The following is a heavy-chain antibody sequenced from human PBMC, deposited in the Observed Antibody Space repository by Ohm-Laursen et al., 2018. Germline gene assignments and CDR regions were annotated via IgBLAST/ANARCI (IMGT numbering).Heavy chain of an antibody. Sequence: TLSLTCTVSGGSISSYYWSWIRQPPGKGLEWIGYIYYSGSTNYNPSLKSRVTISVDTSKNQFSLKLSSVTAADTAVYYCAGALGGYPISYYYGMDVWGQGTTVTVSS. CDR1: GGSISSYY. D-gene: IGHD7-27*01. CDR3: AGALGGYPISYYYGMDV. V-gene: IGHV4-59*01. CDR2: IYYSGST. J-gene: IGHJ6*02.